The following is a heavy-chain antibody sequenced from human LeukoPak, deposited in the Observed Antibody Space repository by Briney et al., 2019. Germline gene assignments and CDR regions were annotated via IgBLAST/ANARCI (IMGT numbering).Heavy chain of an antibody. CDR2: IYSGGST. CDR3: ARRSQSSSWYYFDY. Sequence: PGGSLRLSCAASGFIVSSNYMSWVRQAPGKGLEWVSVIYSGGSTYYADSVKGRFTISRDNSKNTLYLQMNSLRAEDTAVYYCARRSQSSSWYYFDYWGQGTLVTVSS. V-gene: IGHV3-66*04. D-gene: IGHD6-13*01. CDR1: GFIVSSNY. J-gene: IGHJ4*02.